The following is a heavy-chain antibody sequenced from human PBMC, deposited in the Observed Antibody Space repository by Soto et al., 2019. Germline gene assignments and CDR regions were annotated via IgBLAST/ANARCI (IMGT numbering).Heavy chain of an antibody. D-gene: IGHD1-1*01. V-gene: IGHV3-11*06. CDR2: ISPGSRYP. J-gene: IGHJ6*02. CDR1: GFIFGDSY. CDR3: VRGTPTPGLDI. Sequence: GGSLRLSCAGSGFIFGDSYMSWIRQAPGKGLEWLSYISPGSRYPAYADSVKGRFTISRDNAKRSLYLQMMSLTAEDTAVYYCVRGTPTPGLDIWGRGTTVTVSS.